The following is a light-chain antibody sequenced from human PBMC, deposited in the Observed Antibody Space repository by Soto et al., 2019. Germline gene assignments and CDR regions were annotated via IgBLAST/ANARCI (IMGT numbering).Light chain of an antibody. J-gene: IGLJ1*01. CDR3: QTWGTGIHYV. CDR1: SGHSSYA. Sequence: QSVLTQSPSASASLGASVKLTCTLSSGHSSYAIAWHQQQPEKGPRYLMKLNSDGSHSKGDGIPDRFSGSSSGAERYLTISSLQSEDEADYYCQTWGTGIHYVFGTGTKLPS. V-gene: IGLV4-69*01. CDR2: LNSDGSH.